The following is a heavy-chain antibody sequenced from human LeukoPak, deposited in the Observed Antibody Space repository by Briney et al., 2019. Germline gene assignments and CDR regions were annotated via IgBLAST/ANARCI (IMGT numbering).Heavy chain of an antibody. J-gene: IGHJ4*02. Sequence: ASVKVSCKVSGKTLSDLSIHWLRQPPGKGLEWLGGSDPEDGERIYAQMFQGRVTMTEDTSIDTAYMELSSLRSEDTAVYYCVTGLTTMAVDYFDYWGQGTLVTVSP. CDR2: SDPEDGER. CDR1: GKTLSDLS. V-gene: IGHV1-24*01. D-gene: IGHD5-18*01. CDR3: VTGLTTMAVDYFDY.